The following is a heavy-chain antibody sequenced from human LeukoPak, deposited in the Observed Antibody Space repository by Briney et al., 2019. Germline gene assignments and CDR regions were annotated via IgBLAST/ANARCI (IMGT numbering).Heavy chain of an antibody. J-gene: IGHJ4*02. D-gene: IGHD3-3*01. V-gene: IGHV1-2*02. Sequence: ASVKVSCKASGYTFTGYYMHWVRQAPGQGLEWVGWINPNSGGTNYAQKFQGRVTMTRDTSISTAYMELSRLRSDDTAVYYCARASRRQSYDLGYWGQGTLVTVSS. CDR3: ARASRRQSYDLGY. CDR2: INPNSGGT. CDR1: GYTFTGYY.